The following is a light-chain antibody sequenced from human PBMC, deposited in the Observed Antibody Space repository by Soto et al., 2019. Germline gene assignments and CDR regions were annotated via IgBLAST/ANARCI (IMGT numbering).Light chain of an antibody. CDR1: QSVSSSY. J-gene: IGKJ1*01. CDR3: KQYGSASWT. V-gene: IGKV3-20*01. CDR2: GTS. Sequence: EIVLTQSPGTLSLSPGERATLSCRASQSVSSSYLAWYQQKPGQAPRLLIYGTSSRATAIPDRFSGSGSGTDFTLTISRLEPEDFAVYYCKQYGSASWTFGQGTXVDIK.